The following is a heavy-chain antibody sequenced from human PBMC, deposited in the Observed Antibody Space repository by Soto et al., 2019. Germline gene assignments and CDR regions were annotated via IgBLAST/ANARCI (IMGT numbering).Heavy chain of an antibody. CDR3: ARLRIATNNYKWFDP. Sequence: SETLSLTCSVSGAALNSGNYYWSWIRQVPGKGLEWIGHIYVTGAVDYNPSLRDRITIPQDTSERQFSLNLRLVTAADTAVYYCARLRIATNNYKWFDPWGQGTLVTVSS. J-gene: IGHJ5*02. V-gene: IGHV4-31*03. CDR1: GAALNSGNYY. CDR2: IYVTGAV. D-gene: IGHD2-21*01.